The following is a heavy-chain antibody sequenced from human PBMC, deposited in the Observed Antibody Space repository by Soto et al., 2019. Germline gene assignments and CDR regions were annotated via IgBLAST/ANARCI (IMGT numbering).Heavy chain of an antibody. V-gene: IGHV4-31*03. CDR1: GGSISSGGYY. D-gene: IGHD3-3*01. J-gene: IGHJ6*02. CDR3: ARGLDDLWGGSPYGMDV. CDR2: IYYSGST. Sequence: SETLSLSCTVSGGSISSGGYYWSWIRQHPGKGLEWIGYIYYSGSTYYNPSLKSRVTISVDTSKNQFSLKLSSVTAADTAVYYCARGLDDLWGGSPYGMDVPGPATTVTLSS.